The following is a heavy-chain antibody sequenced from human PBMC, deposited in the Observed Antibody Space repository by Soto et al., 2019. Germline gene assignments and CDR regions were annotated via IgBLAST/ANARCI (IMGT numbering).Heavy chain of an antibody. V-gene: IGHV1-18*04. D-gene: IGHD2-2*02. CDR2: ISAYNGNT. J-gene: IGHJ6*02. CDR3: ARDSLGVGYCSSTSCYNGANYYYYGMDV. CDR1: GYTFTSYG. Sequence: ASVKVSCKASGYTFTSYGISWVRQAPGQGLEWMGWISAYNGNTNYAQKLQGRVTMTTDTSTSTAYMELRSLRSDDTAVYYCARDSLGVGYCSSTSCYNGANYYYYGMDVWGQGTTVTVSS.